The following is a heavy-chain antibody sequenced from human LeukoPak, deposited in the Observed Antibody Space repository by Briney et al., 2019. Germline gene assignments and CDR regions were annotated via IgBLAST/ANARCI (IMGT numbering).Heavy chain of an antibody. J-gene: IGHJ5*02. Sequence: GGSLRLSCAASGFTFSGFVISWVRQAPGKGPQWVADISGSGGSTYYADSVKGRFSVSRDNSKNMYLELNSLRAEDTAVYYCAKNPPPDDYGDYGPNWFDPWGQGTLVTVSS. CDR3: AKNPPPDDYGDYGPNWFDP. CDR1: GFTFSGFV. CDR2: ISGSGGST. V-gene: IGHV3-23*01. D-gene: IGHD4-17*01.